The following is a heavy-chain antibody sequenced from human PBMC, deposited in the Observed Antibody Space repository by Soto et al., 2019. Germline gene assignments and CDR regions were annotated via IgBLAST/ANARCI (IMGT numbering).Heavy chain of an antibody. J-gene: IGHJ4*02. CDR2: ISYDGSNK. D-gene: IGHD4-17*01. CDR3: AEGLSGFDGDYNYLYC. Sequence: QVLLVESGGGVVQPGRSLRLSFAASGFTFSSYAMHWVRQAPGKGLEWVAVISYDGSNKYYADSVKGRFTISRDNSKNTLYLQMNCLRAADNVVYYCAEGLSGFDGDYNYLYCWGQGILVTVSS. V-gene: IGHV3-30-3*02. CDR1: GFTFSSYA.